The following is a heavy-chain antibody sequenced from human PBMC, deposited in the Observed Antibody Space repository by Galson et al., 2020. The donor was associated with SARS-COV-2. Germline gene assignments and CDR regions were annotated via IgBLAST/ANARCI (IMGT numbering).Heavy chain of an antibody. Sequence: GGSLRLSCAASGFTVSRYAVHWVRQAPGKGLEWVAVISYDGRNTHYADSVKGRFTISRDNSKNTLYLQMNSLRPEDTAVYSCARDYYDSSGYSTNGMDVWGQGTTVTVSS. J-gene: IGHJ6*02. CDR1: GFTVSRYA. CDR2: ISYDGRNT. V-gene: IGHV3-30*04. D-gene: IGHD3-22*01. CDR3: ARDYYDSSGYSTNGMDV.